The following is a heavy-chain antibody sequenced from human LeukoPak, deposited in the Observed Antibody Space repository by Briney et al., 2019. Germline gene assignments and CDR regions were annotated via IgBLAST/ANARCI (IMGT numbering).Heavy chain of an antibody. CDR3: AKTMALYCSGGTCNEIDY. CDR2: ISGSGDTT. CDR1: GFTFRSYG. J-gene: IGHJ4*02. D-gene: IGHD2-15*01. Sequence: PGGSLRLSCAASGFTFRSYGMSWVRQAPGKGLEWVSGISGSGDTTYSADSVKGRFTISRDNSQNTLYLQMNSLRAEDTAVYYCAKTMALYCSGGTCNEIDYWGQGTLVTVSS. V-gene: IGHV3-23*01.